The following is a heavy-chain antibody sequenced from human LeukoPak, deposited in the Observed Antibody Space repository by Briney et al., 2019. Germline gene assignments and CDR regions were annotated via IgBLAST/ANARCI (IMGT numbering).Heavy chain of an antibody. J-gene: IGHJ5*02. D-gene: IGHD3-10*01. CDR2: INPNSGGT. CDR1: GYTFTGYY. CDR3: AREPMVRDFNWFDP. Sequence: ASVKVSCKASGYTFTGYYMHWVRQAPGQGLEWMGRINPNSGGTNYAQKFQGRVTMTRDTSISTAYMQLSRLTSDDTAVYYCAREPMVRDFNWFDPWGQGTLVTVSS. V-gene: IGHV1-2*06.